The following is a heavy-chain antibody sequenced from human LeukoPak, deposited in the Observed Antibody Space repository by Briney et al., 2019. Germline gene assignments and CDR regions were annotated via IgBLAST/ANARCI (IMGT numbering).Heavy chain of an antibody. CDR1: GITLSNYG. J-gene: IGHJ4*02. V-gene: IGHV3-23*01. CDR3: AKRGVVIRVILVGFHKEAYYFDS. D-gene: IGHD3-22*01. CDR2: ISGSGGGT. Sequence: QSGGSLRLSCAVSGITLSNYGMSWVRQAPGKGLEWVAGISGSGGGTYYADSVKGRFTISRDNPKNTLYLQMNSLRAEDTAVYFCAKRGVVIRVILVGFHKEAYYFDSWGQEALVTVSS.